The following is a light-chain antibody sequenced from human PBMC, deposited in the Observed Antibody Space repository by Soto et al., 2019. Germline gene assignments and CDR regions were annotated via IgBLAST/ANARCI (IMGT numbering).Light chain of an antibody. J-gene: IGKJ1*01. V-gene: IGKV1-5*03. CDR3: QQYNRT. CDR2: KAS. Sequence: DIQMTQSPSTLSASVGDRVTITCRASQSISSWLAWYQQKPGKAPKLLIYKASSLESGVPSRFSVSGSGTEFTLTISSLQPDDFATYYCQQYNRTFGQGTKVEIK. CDR1: QSISSW.